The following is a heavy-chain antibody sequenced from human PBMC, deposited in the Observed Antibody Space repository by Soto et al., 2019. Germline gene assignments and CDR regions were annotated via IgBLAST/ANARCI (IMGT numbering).Heavy chain of an antibody. CDR1: GFTFTSYI. Sequence: GGAPRLAWAASGFTFTSYIMNGVGQAPGKGLEWVSSISSTTNYIYYGDSMKGRFTISRDNAKNSLYLEMNSLRAEDTAVYYCARESEDLTSNFDYWGQGTLVTVSS. J-gene: IGHJ4*02. CDR2: ISSTTNYI. V-gene: IGHV3-21*06. CDR3: ARESEDLTSNFDY.